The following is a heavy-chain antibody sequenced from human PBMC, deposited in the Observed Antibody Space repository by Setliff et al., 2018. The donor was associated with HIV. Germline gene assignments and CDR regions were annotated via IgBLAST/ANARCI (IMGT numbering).Heavy chain of an antibody. V-gene: IGHV4-4*07. CDR2: IYTSGST. J-gene: IGHJ4*02. CDR3: ARAASIAVAGDH. D-gene: IGHD6-19*01. CDR1: GGSISSYY. Sequence: SETLSLTCTVSGGSISSYYWSWIRQLAGKGLEWIGRIYTSGSTNYNPPLKSRVTISVDTSKNQFSLKLSSVTAADTAVYYCARAASIAVAGDHWGQGTLVTVSS.